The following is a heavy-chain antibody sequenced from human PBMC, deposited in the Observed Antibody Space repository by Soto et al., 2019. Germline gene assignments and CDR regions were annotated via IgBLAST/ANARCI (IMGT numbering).Heavy chain of an antibody. Sequence: GSLRLSCAASGFTFSSYGMHWVRQAPGKGLEWVAVIWYDGSNKYYADSVKGRFTISRDNSKNTLYLQMNSLRAEDTAVYYCARDRGTIFGVVPEAFDIWGQGTMVTVSS. D-gene: IGHD3-3*01. CDR1: GFTFSSYG. V-gene: IGHV3-33*01. CDR3: ARDRGTIFGVVPEAFDI. CDR2: IWYDGSNK. J-gene: IGHJ3*02.